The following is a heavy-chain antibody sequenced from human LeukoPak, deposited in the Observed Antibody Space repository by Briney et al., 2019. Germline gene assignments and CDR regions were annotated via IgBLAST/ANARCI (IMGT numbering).Heavy chain of an antibody. J-gene: IGHJ4*02. CDR2: ISGTGSDT. CDR3: AKDYSLSSNWYFYFDY. CDR1: GFTFSSYA. D-gene: IGHD6-13*01. V-gene: IGHV3-23*01. Sequence: GGSLRLSCAASGFTFSSYAMSWVRQAPGKGLEWVSAISGTGSDTNYADSVKGRFTISRDNSKNTLYLQMNSLRAEDTAVYYCAKDYSLSSNWYFYFDYWGQGTLVIVSS.